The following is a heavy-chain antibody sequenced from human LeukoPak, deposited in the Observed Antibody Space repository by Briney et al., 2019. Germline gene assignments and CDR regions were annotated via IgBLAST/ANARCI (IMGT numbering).Heavy chain of an antibody. J-gene: IGHJ4*02. V-gene: IGHV3-23*01. CDR2: ISGSGGSK. D-gene: IGHD1-26*01. CDR3: AKDPRSIVGATPDY. Sequence: GGSLRLSCAASGFTFSSYDMRWVRQAPGKGLEWVSDISGSGGSKYYADSVKGRFTISRDNSKNTLYLQMNSLRAEDTGVYYCAKDPRSIVGATPDYWGQGTLVTVSS. CDR1: GFTFSSYD.